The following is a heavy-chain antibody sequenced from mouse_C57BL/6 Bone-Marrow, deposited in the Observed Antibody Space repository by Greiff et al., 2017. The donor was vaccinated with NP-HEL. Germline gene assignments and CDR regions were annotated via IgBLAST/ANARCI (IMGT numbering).Heavy chain of an antibody. Sequence: EVQLQQSGPELVKPGDSVKISCKASGYSFTGYFMNWVMQSHGKSLEWIGRINPYNGDTFYNQKFKGKATLTVDKSSSTAHMELRSLTSEDSAVYDCARRKITTVVGGYYYAMDYWGQGTSVTVSS. CDR3: ARRKITTVVGGYYYAMDY. J-gene: IGHJ4*01. V-gene: IGHV1-20*01. CDR2: INPYNGDT. CDR1: GYSFTGYF. D-gene: IGHD1-1*01.